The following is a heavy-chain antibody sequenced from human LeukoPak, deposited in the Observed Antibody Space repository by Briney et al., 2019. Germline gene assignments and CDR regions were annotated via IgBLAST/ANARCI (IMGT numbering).Heavy chain of an antibody. CDR2: IYPDDSDT. Sequence: GESLKISCKGSGYSFSSYWIGWVRQMPAKGLEWMGIIYPDDSDTKYSPSFQGQVTISVDKSTSTAYLQWSSLKASDSAMYYCARHRYCTTSNCPSYFQHWGQGTLVTVSS. J-gene: IGHJ1*01. CDR3: ARHRYCTTSNCPSYFQH. V-gene: IGHV5-51*01. CDR1: GYSFSSYW. D-gene: IGHD2-8*01.